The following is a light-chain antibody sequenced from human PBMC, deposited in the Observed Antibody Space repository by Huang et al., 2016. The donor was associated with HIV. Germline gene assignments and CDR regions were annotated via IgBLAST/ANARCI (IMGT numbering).Light chain of an antibody. V-gene: IGKV1-27*01. CDR3: QKYDSAPRT. Sequence: DIKMTQSPPSLSASIGDRVTLTCRASHDISTFLAWYQQKPGSPPKLLIYGASIVQSGVPSRFSGSGSGTDFTLTINSLQPEDVANYYCQKYDSAPRTFGQGTKVEVK. CDR1: HDISTF. CDR2: GAS. J-gene: IGKJ1*01.